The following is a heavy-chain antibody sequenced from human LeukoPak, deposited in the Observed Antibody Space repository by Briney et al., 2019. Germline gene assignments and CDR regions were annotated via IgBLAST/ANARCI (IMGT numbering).Heavy chain of an antibody. CDR3: AKAVSGSYDIGLGYAFDI. J-gene: IGHJ3*02. D-gene: IGHD3-22*01. CDR2: ISGSGGST. CDR1: GFTFSSYT. V-gene: IGHV3-23*01. Sequence: GGSLRLSCAASGFTFSSYTMSRVRQAPGKGLEWVSAISGSGGSTYYADSVKGRFTISRDNSKNTLYLQMNSLRAEDTAVYYCAKAVSGSYDIGLGYAFDIWGQGTMVTVSS.